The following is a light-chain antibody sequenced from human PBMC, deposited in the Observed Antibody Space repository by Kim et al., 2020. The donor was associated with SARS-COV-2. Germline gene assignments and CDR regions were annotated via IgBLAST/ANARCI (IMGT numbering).Light chain of an antibody. CDR3: QQSYSIPWT. J-gene: IGKJ1*01. V-gene: IGKV1-39*01. CDR2: AAS. CDR1: QSISSY. Sequence: GDRVTITCRASQSISSYLNWYQQKPGKAPKLLIYAASSLQSGVPSRFSGSGSGTDFTLTISSLQPEDFATYYCQQSYSIPWTFGQGTKVEIK.